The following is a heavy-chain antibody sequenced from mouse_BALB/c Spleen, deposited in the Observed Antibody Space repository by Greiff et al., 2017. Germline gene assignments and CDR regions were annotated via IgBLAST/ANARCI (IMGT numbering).Heavy chain of an antibody. CDR3: ARSRLITTAPWFAY. Sequence: QVQLQQSGAELAKPGASVKMSCKASGYTFTSYWMHWVKQRPGQGLEWIGYINPSTGYTEYNQKFKDKATLTADKSSSTAYMQLSSLTSEDSAVYYCARSRLITTAPWFAYWGQGTLVTVSA. CDR2: INPSTGYT. D-gene: IGHD1-2*01. CDR1: GYTFTSYW. J-gene: IGHJ3*01. V-gene: IGHV1-7*01.